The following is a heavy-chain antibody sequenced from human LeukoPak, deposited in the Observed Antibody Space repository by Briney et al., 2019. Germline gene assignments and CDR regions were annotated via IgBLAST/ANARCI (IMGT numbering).Heavy chain of an antibody. CDR3: ARENWNDRAIYAFDI. D-gene: IGHD1-1*01. J-gene: IGHJ3*02. CDR1: GGSISSYY. V-gene: IGHV4-59*08. Sequence: SETLSLTCTVSGGSISSYYWSWIRQPPGKGLEWIGYIYYSGSTNYNPSLKSRVTILVDTSKNQFSLKLSSVTAADTAVYYCARENWNDRAIYAFDIWGQGTMVTVSS. CDR2: IYYSGST.